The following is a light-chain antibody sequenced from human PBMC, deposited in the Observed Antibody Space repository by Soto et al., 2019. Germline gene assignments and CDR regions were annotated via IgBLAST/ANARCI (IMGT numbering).Light chain of an antibody. CDR3: QQYCSSPRT. V-gene: IGKV3-20*01. Sequence: EIVLTQSPGTLSLSPGERATLSCRASQSVSSSYLAWYQQKPGHAPRLLIYGASSRATGIPDRFSGSGSGTDFTLTISRLEPGDFAVYYCQQYCSSPRTFGQGTKVEIK. CDR1: QSVSSSY. J-gene: IGKJ1*01. CDR2: GAS.